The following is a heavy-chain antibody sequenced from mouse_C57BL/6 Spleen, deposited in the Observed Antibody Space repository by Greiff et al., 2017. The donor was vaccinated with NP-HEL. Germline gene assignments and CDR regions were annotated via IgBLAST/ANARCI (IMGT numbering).Heavy chain of an antibody. CDR3: AREDYYGSSYDWYFDV. CDR1: GFTFSSYA. J-gene: IGHJ1*03. V-gene: IGHV5-4*01. D-gene: IGHD1-1*01. CDR2: ISDGGSYT. Sequence: EVKLMESGGGLVKPGGSLKLSCAASGFTFSSYAMSWVRQTPEKRLEWVATISDGGSYTYYPDNVKGRFTISRDNAKNNLYLQMSHLKSEDTAMYYCAREDYYGSSYDWYFDVWGTGTTVTVSS.